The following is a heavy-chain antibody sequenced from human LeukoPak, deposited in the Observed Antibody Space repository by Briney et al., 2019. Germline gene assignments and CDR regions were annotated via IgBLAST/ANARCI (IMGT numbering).Heavy chain of an antibody. CDR2: IRTDGGEK. CDR3: ARDSGSYRYFDY. CDR1: GFTFSSYW. V-gene: IGHV3-7*05. Sequence: GGSLRLSCAASGFTFSSYWMNWVRQAPGKGLEWVANIRTDGGEKYYVDSVEGRFTISRDNAKNSLYPQMNSLRAEDTAVYYCARDSGSYRYFDYWGQGTLVTVSS. D-gene: IGHD1-26*01. J-gene: IGHJ4*02.